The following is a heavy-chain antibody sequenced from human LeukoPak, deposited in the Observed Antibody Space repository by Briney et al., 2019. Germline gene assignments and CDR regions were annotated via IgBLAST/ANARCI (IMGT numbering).Heavy chain of an antibody. CDR2: IYYSGST. CDR1: GGSISSSSYY. CDR3: ARVPLDYYDSSGYYWYFDL. Sequence: SETLSLTCTVSGGSISSSSYYWGWIRQPPGKGLEWIGSIYYSGSTYYNPSLKSRVTISVGTSKNQFSLKLSSVTAADTAVYYCARVPLDYYDSSGYYWYFDLWGRGTLVTVSS. J-gene: IGHJ2*01. D-gene: IGHD3-22*01. V-gene: IGHV4-39*07.